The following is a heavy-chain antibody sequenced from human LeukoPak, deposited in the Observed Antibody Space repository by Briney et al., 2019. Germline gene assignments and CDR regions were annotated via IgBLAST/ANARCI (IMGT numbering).Heavy chain of an antibody. D-gene: IGHD4/OR15-4a*01. J-gene: IGHJ4*02. CDR1: GGTFGSYA. V-gene: IGHV1-69*04. CDR2: IIPILGIA. Sequence: GASVKMSCKASGGTFGSYAISWVRQAPGQGLEWMGRIIPILGIANYAQKFQGRVTITADKSTSTAYMELSSLRSEDTAVYYCARDPKGEGLLGYWGQGTLVTVSS. CDR3: ARDPKGEGLLGY.